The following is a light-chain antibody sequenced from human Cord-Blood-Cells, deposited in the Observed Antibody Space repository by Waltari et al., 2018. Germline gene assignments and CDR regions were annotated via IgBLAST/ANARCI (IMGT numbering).Light chain of an antibody. CDR3: CSYAGSSTSWV. J-gene: IGLJ3*02. CDR1: SSDVGSYNL. CDR2: EGS. V-gene: IGLV2-23*01. Sequence: QSALTQPASVSGSPGQSITIFCTGTSSDVGSYNLVSWYQQHPGKAPKLMIYEGSKRPSGVSTRFSGSKSGNTASLTISGLQAEDEADYYCCSYAGSSTSWVFGGGTKLTVL.